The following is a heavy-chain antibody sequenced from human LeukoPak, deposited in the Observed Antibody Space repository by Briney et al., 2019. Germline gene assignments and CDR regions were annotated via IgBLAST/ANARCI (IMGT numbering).Heavy chain of an antibody. CDR1: GFTVSSNY. CDR2: FYSGGSR. D-gene: IGHD4-23*01. Sequence: GGSLRLSCAASGFTVSSNYVSWVRQAPGKGLEWVSVFYSGGSRYYADSVKGRLTISRDNSKNTLYFQMNSLRAEDTAVYYCARGTFYGGNSPFAFDIWGQGTMVTVSA. J-gene: IGHJ3*02. CDR3: ARGTFYGGNSPFAFDI. V-gene: IGHV3-53*01.